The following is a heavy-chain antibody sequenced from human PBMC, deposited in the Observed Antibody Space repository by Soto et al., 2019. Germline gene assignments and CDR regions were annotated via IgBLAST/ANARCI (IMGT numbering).Heavy chain of an antibody. CDR2: TYYRSKWYN. Sequence: SQTLSLTCVISGDSVSSNSAAWNWIRQSPSRGLEWLGRTYYRSKWYNDYAVSVKSRITINPDTSKNQFSLQLNSVTPEDTAVYYCARDRERDCSGGSCYRSNIWFDPWGQGTLVTVSS. V-gene: IGHV6-1*01. CDR3: ARDRERDCSGGSCYRSNIWFDP. D-gene: IGHD2-15*01. CDR1: GDSVSSNSAA. J-gene: IGHJ5*02.